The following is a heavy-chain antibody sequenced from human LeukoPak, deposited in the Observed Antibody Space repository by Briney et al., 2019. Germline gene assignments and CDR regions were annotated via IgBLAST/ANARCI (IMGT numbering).Heavy chain of an antibody. D-gene: IGHD2-15*01. Sequence: SETLSLTCTVSGGSISSSSYYWGWIRQPPGQGLEWIGSIYYSGSTYYNPSLKSRVTISVDTSKNQFSLKLSSVTAADTAVYYCARHAGYCSGGSCYPANWFDPWGQGTLVTVSS. CDR2: IYYSGST. J-gene: IGHJ5*02. CDR3: ARHAGYCSGGSCYPANWFDP. V-gene: IGHV4-39*01. CDR1: GGSISSSSYY.